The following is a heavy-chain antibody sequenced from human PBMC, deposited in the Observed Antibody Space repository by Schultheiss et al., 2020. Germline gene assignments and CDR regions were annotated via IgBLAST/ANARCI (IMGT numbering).Heavy chain of an antibody. Sequence: SETLSLTCTVSGGSISSGSYYWSWIRQPAGKGLEWIGRIYTSGSTNYNPSLKSRVTISVDTSKNQFSLKLSSVTAADTAVYYCARRTGKGFDPWGQGTLVNVSS. CDR1: GGSISSGSYY. V-gene: IGHV4-61*02. J-gene: IGHJ5*02. CDR3: ARRTGKGFDP. CDR2: IYTSGST. D-gene: IGHD1-14*01.